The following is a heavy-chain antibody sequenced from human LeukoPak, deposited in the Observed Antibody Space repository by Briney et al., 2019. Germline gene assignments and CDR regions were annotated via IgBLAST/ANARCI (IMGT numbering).Heavy chain of an antibody. CDR2: ISSSSSTI. CDR1: GFTFSSYS. V-gene: IGHV3-48*01. J-gene: IGHJ6*03. Sequence: PGGSLRLSCAASGFTFSSYSMNWVRQAPGKGLEWVSYISSSSSTIYYADSVKGRFTISRDNAKNSLYLQMNSLRAEDTAVYYCARDGSRYCSSTSCYIYYYYYMDVWGKGTTVTASS. D-gene: IGHD2-2*01. CDR3: ARDGSRYCSSTSCYIYYYYYMDV.